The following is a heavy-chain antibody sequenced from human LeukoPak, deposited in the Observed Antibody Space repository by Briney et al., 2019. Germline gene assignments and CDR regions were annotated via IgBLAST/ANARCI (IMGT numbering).Heavy chain of an antibody. D-gene: IGHD5-24*01. CDR1: GGSFSGYY. Sequence: SETLSLTCAVYGGSFSGYYWSWIRQPPGKGLEWIGEINHSGSTNYNPPLKSRVTISVDTSKNQFSLKLSSVTAADTAVYYCAAAHGYNEGYFDYWGQGTLVTVSS. CDR3: AAAHGYNEGYFDY. CDR2: INHSGST. V-gene: IGHV4-34*01. J-gene: IGHJ4*02.